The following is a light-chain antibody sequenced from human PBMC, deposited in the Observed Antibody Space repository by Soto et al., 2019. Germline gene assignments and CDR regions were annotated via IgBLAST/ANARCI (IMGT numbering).Light chain of an antibody. CDR2: GAS. Sequence: EIVMTQSPATLSVSPGERATLSCRASQSGSSNLAWYQHKPGQAPRLLVYGASTRASGIPDRFSGSGSGTEFTLSISSLQSEDFAVYYCQQYYNWPRTFGQGTKVEI. CDR1: QSGSSN. V-gene: IGKV3-15*01. J-gene: IGKJ1*01. CDR3: QQYYNWPRT.